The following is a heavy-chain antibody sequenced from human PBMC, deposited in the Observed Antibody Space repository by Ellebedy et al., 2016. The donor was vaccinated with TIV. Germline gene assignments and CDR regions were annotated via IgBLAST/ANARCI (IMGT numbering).Heavy chain of an antibody. V-gene: IGHV3-7*03. D-gene: IGHD6-19*01. J-gene: IGHJ4*02. Sequence: GESLKISCAASGFTFSNYAMSWVRQAPGKGLEWVANIKEDGTEKHYVDSVKGRFTISRDNAKNSLYLQLNSLRADDTALYYCARHGGSGWSLDYWGQGTLVTVSS. CDR1: GFTFSNYA. CDR3: ARHGGSGWSLDY. CDR2: IKEDGTEK.